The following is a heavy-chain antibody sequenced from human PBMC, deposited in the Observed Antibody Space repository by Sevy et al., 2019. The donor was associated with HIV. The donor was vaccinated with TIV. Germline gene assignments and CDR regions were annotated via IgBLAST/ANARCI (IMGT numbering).Heavy chain of an antibody. CDR3: TRQAIYCSGNTCYHPYYFDS. Sequence: GSLRLSCTASGFIFSGSAIHWVRQASGKGLEWVGRIRSKAKSYATAYAASVKGRFTISRDDSMNLAYLQMNSLKTEDTAVYYCTRQAIYCSGNTCYHPYYFDSWGQGTLVTVSS. V-gene: IGHV3-73*01. CDR2: IRSKAKSYAT. CDR1: GFIFSGSA. J-gene: IGHJ4*02. D-gene: IGHD2-15*01.